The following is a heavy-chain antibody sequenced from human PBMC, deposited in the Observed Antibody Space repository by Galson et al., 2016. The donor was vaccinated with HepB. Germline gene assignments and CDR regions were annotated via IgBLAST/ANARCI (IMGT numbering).Heavy chain of an antibody. CDR3: VRGVAGCDY. J-gene: IGHJ4*02. Sequence: SLRLSCAASGFIFSNYDMHWVRQVAGKGLEWVSCIDIAGDTYYPDSVKGRFTISSENAKSTVYLQINSLRAEDTAVYYCVRGVAGCDYWGQGTLVTVSS. CDR1: GFIFSNYD. CDR2: IDIAGDT. D-gene: IGHD6-19*01. V-gene: IGHV3-13*01.